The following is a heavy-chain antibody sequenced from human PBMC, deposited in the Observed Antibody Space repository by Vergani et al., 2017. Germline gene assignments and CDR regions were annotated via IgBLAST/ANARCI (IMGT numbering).Heavy chain of an antibody. D-gene: IGHD5-12*01. CDR3: ARGRYSGYDGDYFDY. Sequence: VQLVESGGGVVQPGRSLRLSCAASGFTFSSYAMHWVRQAPGKGLEWVSAISGSGGSTYYADSVKGRFTISRDNSKNTLYLQMNSLRAEDTAVYYCARGRYSGYDGDYFDYWGQGTLVTVSS. CDR2: ISGSGGST. V-gene: IGHV3-23*04. CDR1: GFTFSSYA. J-gene: IGHJ4*02.